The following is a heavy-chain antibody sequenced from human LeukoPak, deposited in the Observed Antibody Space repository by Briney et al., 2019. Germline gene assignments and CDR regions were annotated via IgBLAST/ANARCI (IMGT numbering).Heavy chain of an antibody. CDR3: ARVTYSSSSEYFDY. J-gene: IGHJ4*02. Sequence: GESLQISCQGSGYSFTSYWIGWVRQMPGKGLEWMGIIYPGDSDTRYSPSFQGQVTISADKSISTAYLQWSSLKASDTAMYYCARVTYSSSSEYFDYWGQGTLVTVSS. CDR1: GYSFTSYW. D-gene: IGHD6-6*01. V-gene: IGHV5-51*01. CDR2: IYPGDSDT.